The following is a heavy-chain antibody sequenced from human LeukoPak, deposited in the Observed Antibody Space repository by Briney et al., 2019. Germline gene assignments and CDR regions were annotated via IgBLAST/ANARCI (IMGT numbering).Heavy chain of an antibody. D-gene: IGHD1-26*01. J-gene: IGHJ4*02. Sequence: PSETLSLTCAVYGGSFSAFHWNWIRQSPAKGLEWLGEMKQSGTPRYNPSLKSRVTISVDTSKNQFSLKLSSVTAADTAVYYCARWEGGSYYDFDYWGQGTLVTVSS. V-gene: IGHV4-34*01. CDR2: MKQSGTP. CDR3: ARWEGGSYYDFDY. CDR1: GGSFSAFH.